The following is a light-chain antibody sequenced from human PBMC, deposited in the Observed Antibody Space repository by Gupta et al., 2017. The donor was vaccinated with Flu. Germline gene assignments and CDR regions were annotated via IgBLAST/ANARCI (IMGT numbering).Light chain of an antibody. V-gene: IGKV3-20*01. CDR3: QQYGTSQIT. CDR2: ATS. J-gene: IGKJ5*01. CDR1: QTGTSRK. Sequence: SCRASQTGTSRKLAWYQQKPGQAPRLLMYATSSPATGIPDRFSGSGSRSDFTLTISTLETEDSAVYYCQQYGTSQITFGQGTRLEIK.